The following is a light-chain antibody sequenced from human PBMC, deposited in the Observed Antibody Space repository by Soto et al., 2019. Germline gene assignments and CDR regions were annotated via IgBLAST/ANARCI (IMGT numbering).Light chain of an antibody. J-gene: IGKJ5*01. CDR3: QQYNNWPFS. CDR2: DVS. V-gene: IGKV3-15*01. Sequence: THAPATLSVSPGERATICCGAAQGVTTNFAWYQQKSGQSPRLLIYDVSNRATGVPARFSGSGSETDFTLTISGLRSEDSAVYFCQQYNNWPFSFGQGTRLEI. CDR1: QGVTTN.